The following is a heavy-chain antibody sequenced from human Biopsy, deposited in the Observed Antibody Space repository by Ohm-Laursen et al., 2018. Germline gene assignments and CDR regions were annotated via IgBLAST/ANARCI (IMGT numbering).Heavy chain of an antibody. CDR3: ARDRWPHVTLLGLVVFDF. V-gene: IGHV1-18*01. J-gene: IGHJ4*02. D-gene: IGHD3-3*01. Sequence: GASVKVSCKASGGTFTNYAISWVRQAPGRGLEWMGWISPYNGDTDHAQKLQGRVTMTTDTSTSTAYMDLRSLRSDDTAVYYCARDRWPHVTLLGLVVFDFWGQGTLVIVSS. CDR2: ISPYNGDT. CDR1: GGTFTNYA.